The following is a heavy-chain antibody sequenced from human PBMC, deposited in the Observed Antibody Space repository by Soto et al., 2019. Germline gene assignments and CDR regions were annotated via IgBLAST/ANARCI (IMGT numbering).Heavy chain of an antibody. CDR2: MNAKSGDT. CDR3: ARGNPFNYAGFDV. J-gene: IGHJ6*02. CDR1: GYTFSSYT. D-gene: IGHD3-16*01. V-gene: IGHV1-18*04. Sequence: QVQLVQSGPEVKKPGASVKVSCKTSGYTFSSYTISWVRQAPGQGLEWMGWMNAKSGDTFFAQRFQGKFNMTWDTSLSTAYMEVGSLTSDDTAMYYCARGNPFNYAGFDVWGQGTTVAVSS.